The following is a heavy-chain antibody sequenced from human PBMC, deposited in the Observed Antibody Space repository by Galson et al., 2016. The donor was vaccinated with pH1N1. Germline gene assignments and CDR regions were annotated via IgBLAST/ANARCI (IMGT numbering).Heavy chain of an antibody. D-gene: IGHD4-23*01. CDR1: GFTFSNWH. V-gene: IGHV3-48*04. CDR2: ITYTSGTT. Sequence: SLRLSCAASGFTFSNWHMDWVRQAPGEGLEWISFITYTSGTTYYADSVKGRFIVSRDNARNSLYLEMNSLRVEDTAVYYCARPGNYDGDRRGAFDLWGQGTLVTVSS. J-gene: IGHJ4*02. CDR3: ARPGNYDGDRRGAFDL.